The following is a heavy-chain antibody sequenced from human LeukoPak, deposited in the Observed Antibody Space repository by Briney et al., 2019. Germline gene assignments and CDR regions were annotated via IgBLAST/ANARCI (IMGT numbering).Heavy chain of an antibody. D-gene: IGHD3-3*01. V-gene: IGHV4-34*01. CDR1: GGSFSDYY. CDR2: INHSGST. CDR3: ARVLRPFTIFGVVFKSIDYFDY. J-gene: IGHJ4*02. Sequence: SETLSLTCAVYGGSFSDYYWSWIRQPPGKGLEWIGEINHSGSTYYNPSLKSRVTISVDTSKNQFSLKLSSVTAADTAVYYCARVLRPFTIFGVVFKSIDYFDYWGQGTLVTVSS.